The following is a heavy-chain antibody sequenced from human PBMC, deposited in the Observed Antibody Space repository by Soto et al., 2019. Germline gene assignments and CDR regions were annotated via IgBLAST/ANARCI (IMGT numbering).Heavy chain of an antibody. V-gene: IGHV3-23*01. D-gene: IGHD4-17*01. CDR2: ISGGGGST. CDR1: GLTFSRFA. CDR3: TKFVFYGDSLVEY. J-gene: IGHJ4*02. Sequence: EVQLLESGGDLVQPGGSLRLSCVASGLTFSRFALSWVRQSPGKGLEWVSAISGGGGSTYYADSVKGRFTVSRDNSKNTLYLQMNTLRAEDKAVYYGTKFVFYGDSLVEYWGQGTLVTVSS.